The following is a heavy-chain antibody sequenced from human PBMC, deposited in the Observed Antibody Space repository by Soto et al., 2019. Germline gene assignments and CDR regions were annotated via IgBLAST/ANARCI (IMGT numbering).Heavy chain of an antibody. V-gene: IGHV1-2*04. Sequence: ASVQVSCKASGYTFTGYYMHWVRQAPGQGHEWIGWINPNSGGTNYAQKFQGWVTMTRDTSISTAYMELSRLRSDDTAVYYCARGSLSRYFDWLPPAGYYYGMDVWGQGTTVTVSS. J-gene: IGHJ6*02. D-gene: IGHD3-9*01. CDR3: ARGSLSRYFDWLPPAGYYYGMDV. CDR1: GYTFTGYY. CDR2: INPNSGGT.